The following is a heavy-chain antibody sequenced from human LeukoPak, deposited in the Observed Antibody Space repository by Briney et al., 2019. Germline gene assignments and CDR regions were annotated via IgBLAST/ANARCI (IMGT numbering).Heavy chain of an antibody. J-gene: IGHJ4*02. V-gene: IGHV4-38-2*02. CDR1: GYSISSGYY. CDR3: ARGSSIAAPPHFDY. Sequence: SETLSLTCTVSGYSISSGYYWGWIRQPPGKGLEWIGSIYHSGSTNYNPSLKSRVTISVDTSKNQFSLKLSSVTAADTAVYYCARGSSIAAPPHFDYWGQGTLVTVSS. CDR2: IYHSGST. D-gene: IGHD6-6*01.